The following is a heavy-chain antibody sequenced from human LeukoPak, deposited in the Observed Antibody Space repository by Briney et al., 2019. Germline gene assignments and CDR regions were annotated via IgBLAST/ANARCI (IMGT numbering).Heavy chain of an antibody. J-gene: IGHJ5*02. Sequence: HTGGSLRLSCAASGFTFSSYAMSWVRQAPGKGLEWVSAISGSGGSTYYADSVKGRFTISRDNSKNTLYLQMNSLRAEDTAVYYCAKGSFSSGTTTWGQGTLVTVSS. CDR2: ISGSGGST. CDR1: GFTFSSYA. V-gene: IGHV3-23*01. D-gene: IGHD1-1*01. CDR3: AKGSFSSGTTT.